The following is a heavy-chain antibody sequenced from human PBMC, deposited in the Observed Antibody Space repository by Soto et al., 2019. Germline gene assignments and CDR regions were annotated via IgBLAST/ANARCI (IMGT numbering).Heavy chain of an antibody. CDR3: ARRTHTGYGSIYGMDV. Sequence: PGEALKISCKGSGYSFTSYWIGSVRQMPGKGLEWMGIIYPGDSDTRYSPSFQGQVTISADKSISTAYLQWSSLKASDTAMYYCARRTHTGYGSIYGMDVWGQGTTVTVSS. CDR2: IYPGDSDT. V-gene: IGHV5-51*01. J-gene: IGHJ6*02. D-gene: IGHD3-10*01. CDR1: GYSFTSYW.